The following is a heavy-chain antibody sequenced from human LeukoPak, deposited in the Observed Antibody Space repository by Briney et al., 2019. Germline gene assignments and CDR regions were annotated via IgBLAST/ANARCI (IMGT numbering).Heavy chain of an antibody. V-gene: IGHV4-61*05. CDR2: IFYTGNT. CDR1: GGSISSSSYY. D-gene: IGHD3-10*01. Sequence: PSETLSLTCTVSGGSISSSSYYWTWIRPPPGKGLEWIGYIFYTGNTKYNPSLKSRVTISLDTSRNQVSLKLNSVTAADTALYYCARHGQAGELSGSGSYNAFDIWGQGTMVTVSS. CDR3: ARHGQAGELSGSGSYNAFDI. J-gene: IGHJ3*02.